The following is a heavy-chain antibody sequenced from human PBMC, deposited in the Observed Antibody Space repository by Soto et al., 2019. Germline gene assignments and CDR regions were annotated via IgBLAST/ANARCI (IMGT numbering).Heavy chain of an antibody. D-gene: IGHD3-22*01. Sequence: EVQLVESGGGVVRPGGSLRLSCAASGFTFDDYGMSWVRQAPGKGLEWVSGINWNGGSTGYADSVKGRFTISRDNAKNSLYLQMNSLRAEDTVLYYCARDRGNYYDSSGLDYWGQGTLVTVSS. J-gene: IGHJ4*02. CDR3: ARDRGNYYDSSGLDY. CDR2: INWNGGST. CDR1: GFTFDDYG. V-gene: IGHV3-20*04.